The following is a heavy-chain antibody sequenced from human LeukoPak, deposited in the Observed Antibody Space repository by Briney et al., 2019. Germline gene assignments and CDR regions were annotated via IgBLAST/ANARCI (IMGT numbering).Heavy chain of an antibody. CDR1: GFTFSSYA. CDR2: ISYDGSNK. D-gene: IGHD6-6*01. J-gene: IGHJ4*02. CDR3: ARDSRIAARPSGDY. Sequence: PGRSLRLSCAASGFTFSSYAMHWVRQAPGKGLEWVEVISYDGSNKYYADSVKGRFTISRDNSKNTLYLQMNSLRAEDTAVYYCARDSRIAARPSGDYWGQGTLVTVSS. V-gene: IGHV3-30-3*01.